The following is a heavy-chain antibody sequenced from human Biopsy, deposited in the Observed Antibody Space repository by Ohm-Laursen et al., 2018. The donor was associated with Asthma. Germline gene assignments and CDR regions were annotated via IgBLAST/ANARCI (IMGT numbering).Heavy chain of an antibody. CDR1: GYTFNSAG. CDR2: ISGYNGNT. J-gene: IGHJ6*04. Sequence: ASVNVSCKTSGYTFNSAGITWVRQAPGQGLEWMGWISGYNGNTKVAQKLQDRVTMITDTSTSTAYMELRSLRSDDTAVYFCARAVDYSHYYGIDVWGKGTTVTVSP. V-gene: IGHV1-18*01. D-gene: IGHD4-23*01. CDR3: ARAVDYSHYYGIDV.